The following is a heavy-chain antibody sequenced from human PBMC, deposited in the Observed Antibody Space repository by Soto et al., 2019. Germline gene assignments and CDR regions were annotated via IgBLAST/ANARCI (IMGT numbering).Heavy chain of an antibody. D-gene: IGHD2-2*01. CDR3: ACSRDGYSYYFDY. CDR1: GGSISSGGYY. CDR2: IYYSGGT. V-gene: IGHV4-31*03. J-gene: IGHJ4*02. Sequence: PSETLSLTCTVSGGSISSGGYYWSWIRQHPGKGLEWIGYIYYSGGTYYNPSLKSRVTISVDTSKNQFSLKLSSVTAADTAVYYCACSRDGYSYYFDYWGQGTLVTVSS.